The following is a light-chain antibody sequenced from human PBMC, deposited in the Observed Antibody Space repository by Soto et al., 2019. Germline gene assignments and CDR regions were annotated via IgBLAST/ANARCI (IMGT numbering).Light chain of an antibody. CDR1: SSDVGSDNL. CDR3: CSYAGSSTPVL. CDR2: EGS. V-gene: IGLV2-23*01. J-gene: IGLJ2*01. Sequence: QSALTQPASVSGSPGQSITISCTGTSSDVGSDNLVSWYQQHPGKAPKLMIYEGSKRPSGVSNRFSGSKSGNTASLTISGLKAEDEADYYCCSYAGSSTPVLFGGGTKLTVL.